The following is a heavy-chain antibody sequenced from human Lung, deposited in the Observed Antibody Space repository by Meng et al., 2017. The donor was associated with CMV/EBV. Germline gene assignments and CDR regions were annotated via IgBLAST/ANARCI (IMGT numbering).Heavy chain of an antibody. V-gene: IGHV7-4-1*02. CDR2: INTITGDP. Sequence: QWQLVQSGSELKKPGASVKASCKASGYTFTNYAMNWVRQAPGQGREWMGWINTITGDPTYARGFTGRFVFSLDTSVSTAYLQISSLKTDDTAVYYCARGSLEADEDPGWGQGTLVTVSS. J-gene: IGHJ4*02. D-gene: IGHD6-13*01. CDR3: ARGSLEADEDPG. CDR1: GYTFTNYA.